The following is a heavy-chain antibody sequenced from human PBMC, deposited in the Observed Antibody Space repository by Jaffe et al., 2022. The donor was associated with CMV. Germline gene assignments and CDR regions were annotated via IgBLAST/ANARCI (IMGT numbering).Heavy chain of an antibody. CDR1: GGSFSGYY. D-gene: IGHD3-10*01. Sequence: QVQLQQWGAGLLKPSETLSLTCAVYGGSFSGYYWSWIRQPPGKGLEWIGEINHSGSTNYNPSLKSRVTISVDTSKNQFSLKLSSVTAADTAVYYCARLLLWFGELLPWGQGTLVTVSS. J-gene: IGHJ5*02. CDR2: INHSGST. V-gene: IGHV4-34*01. CDR3: ARLLLWFGELLP.